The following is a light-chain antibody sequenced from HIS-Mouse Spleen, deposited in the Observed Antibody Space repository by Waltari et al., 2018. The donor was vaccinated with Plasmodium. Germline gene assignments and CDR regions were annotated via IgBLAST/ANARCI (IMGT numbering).Light chain of an antibody. CDR2: EDS. CDR1: ALPNKY. J-gene: IGLJ3*02. CDR3: YSTDSSGNHRV. Sequence: SYELPQPPSVSVSPGQTARITCSGDALPNKYAYWYQQKSGQAPVLVIYEDSKRPSGIPERFSGSSSGTMVTLTISGAQVEDEADYYCYSTDSSGNHRVFGGGTKLTVL. V-gene: IGLV3-10*01.